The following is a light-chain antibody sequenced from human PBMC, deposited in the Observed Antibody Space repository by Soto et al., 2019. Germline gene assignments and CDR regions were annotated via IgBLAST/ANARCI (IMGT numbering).Light chain of an antibody. CDR3: CSYAGSSTYV. CDR1: SSDVGSYNL. V-gene: IGLV2-23*01. Sequence: QSVLTQPASVSGSPGQSITISCTGTSSDVGSYNLVSWYRQHPGKAPKFMIYEGSKRPSGVSNRFSGSKSGNTASLTISGLQAEDEADYYCCSYAGSSTYVFGTGTKLTVL. CDR2: EGS. J-gene: IGLJ1*01.